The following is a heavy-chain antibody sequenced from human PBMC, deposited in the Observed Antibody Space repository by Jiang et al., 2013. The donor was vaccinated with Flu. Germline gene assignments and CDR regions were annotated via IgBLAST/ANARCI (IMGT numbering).Heavy chain of an antibody. J-gene: IGHJ5*02. Sequence: VQLLESGGGLVQPGGSLRLSCAASGFTFSNSWMTWVRQAPGKGLEWVANISPDGAAKSHVDSVKGRFTISRDNAQNSLYLQMNSLRGEDTAVYYCAKTTPFASGTSWGQGTLVTVSS. D-gene: IGHD1-14*01. CDR1: GFTFSNSW. V-gene: IGHV3-7*03. CDR2: ISPDGAAK. CDR3: AKTTPFASGTS.